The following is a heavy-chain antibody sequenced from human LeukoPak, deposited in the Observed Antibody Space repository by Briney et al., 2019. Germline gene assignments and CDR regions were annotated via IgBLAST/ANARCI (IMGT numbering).Heavy chain of an antibody. V-gene: IGHV4-39*07. CDR2: MYYSGNI. J-gene: IGHJ4*02. D-gene: IGHD3-9*01. CDR3: ARVTGYTIEDYFDY. CDR1: GGSISSSTYY. Sequence: SETLSLTCTVSGGSISSSTYYWGWIRQPPGKGLEWIGSMYYSGNIYYNPSLKSRVTISVDTSKNHFSLKLRSVTAADTAVYYCARVTGYTIEDYFDYWGQGTLVTVSS.